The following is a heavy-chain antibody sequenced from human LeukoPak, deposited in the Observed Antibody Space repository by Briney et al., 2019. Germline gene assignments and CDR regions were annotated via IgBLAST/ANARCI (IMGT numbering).Heavy chain of an antibody. CDR2: IWYDGSNK. Sequence: GRPLRLSCAASGFTFSSYGMHWVRQAPGKGLEWVALIWYDGSNKYYADSVKGRFTISRDNSKNTLYLQMNSLRAEDTAVYYCARARDSSGYYYYYYMDVWGKGTTVTVSS. CDR3: ARARDSSGYYYYYYMDV. J-gene: IGHJ6*03. V-gene: IGHV3-33*01. D-gene: IGHD3-22*01. CDR1: GFTFSSYG.